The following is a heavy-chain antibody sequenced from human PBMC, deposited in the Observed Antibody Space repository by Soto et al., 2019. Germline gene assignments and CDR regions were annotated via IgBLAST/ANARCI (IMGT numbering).Heavy chain of an antibody. CDR3: ARDIRIAARYYYYGMDV. D-gene: IGHD6-25*01. V-gene: IGHV3-30-3*01. J-gene: IGHJ6*02. CDR1: GFTFSSYA. Sequence: ESGGGVVQPGRSLRLSCAASGFTFSSYAMHWVRQAPGKGLEWVAVISYDGSNKYYADSVKGRFTISRDNSKNTLYLQMNSLRAEDTAVHYCARDIRIAARYYYYGMDVWGQGTTVTVSS. CDR2: ISYDGSNK.